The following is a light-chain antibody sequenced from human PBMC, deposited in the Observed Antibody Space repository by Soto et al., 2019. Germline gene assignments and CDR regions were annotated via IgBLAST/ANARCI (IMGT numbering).Light chain of an antibody. CDR3: QQYGSSPRT. Sequence: EIVLTHSPGTLSWSPGERATLSCRASQSVSSSHLAWYQQKPGQAPMLLISGASSRATGIPDRFTGSGSETDFTLTIRRLEPEDFAVYYCQQYGSSPRTFAQGTKVEIQ. V-gene: IGKV3-20*01. CDR1: QSVSSSH. CDR2: GAS. J-gene: IGKJ1*01.